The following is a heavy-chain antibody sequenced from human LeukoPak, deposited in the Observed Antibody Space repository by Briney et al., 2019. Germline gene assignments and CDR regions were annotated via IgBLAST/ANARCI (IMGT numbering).Heavy chain of an antibody. CDR3: ARASWAPTGIPGAWFDP. D-gene: IGHD1-1*01. V-gene: IGHV4-59*01. CDR1: GGSISSYY. Sequence: SETLSLTCTVSGGSISSYYWSWIRQPPGRRLECIGYVYYTGSTDYNPSLKSRVTISLDTSKRQFSLKLSSVIAADTAVYYCARASWAPTGIPGAWFDPWGQGTLVTVSS. J-gene: IGHJ5*02. CDR2: VYYTGST.